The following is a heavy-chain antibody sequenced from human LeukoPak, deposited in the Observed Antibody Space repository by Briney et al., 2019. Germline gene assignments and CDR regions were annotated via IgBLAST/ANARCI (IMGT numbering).Heavy chain of an antibody. CDR2: ISSSGSTI. J-gene: IGHJ5*02. CDR3: ARDGLGYCSSTSCFPGGWFDP. D-gene: IGHD2-2*01. CDR1: GFTFSSYE. Sequence: GGSLRLSCAASGFTFSSYEMNWVRQAPGKGPEWVSYISSSGSTIYYADSVKGRFTISRDNAKNSLYLQMNSLRAEDTAVYYCARDGLGYCSSTSCFPGGWFDPWGQGTLVTVSS. V-gene: IGHV3-48*03.